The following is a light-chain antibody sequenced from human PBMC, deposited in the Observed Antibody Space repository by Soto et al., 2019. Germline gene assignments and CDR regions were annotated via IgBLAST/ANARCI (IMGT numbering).Light chain of an antibody. J-gene: IGKJ1*01. CDR1: QSVSSN. Sequence: EIVMTQSPATLSVSPGERATLSCRASQSVSSNLAWYQQKPGQAPRLLIYGASTRATGISARFSGSGSGTEFTLTISSLQSEDFAVYHCQQYNNWPQTFGQGTKVDIK. CDR3: QQYNNWPQT. CDR2: GAS. V-gene: IGKV3-15*01.